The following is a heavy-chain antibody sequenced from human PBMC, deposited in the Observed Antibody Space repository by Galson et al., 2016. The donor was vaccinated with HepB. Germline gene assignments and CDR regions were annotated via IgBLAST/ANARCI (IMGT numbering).Heavy chain of an antibody. CDR3: ARPLNSGHGFLGY. D-gene: IGHD5-12*01. Sequence: SLRLSCAASGFTFSDYSIHWVRQAPGKGLEYVSVISSNGGSTYHANSVKGRFTISRDNSKNTVYLQMGSLRAEDMAVYYCARPLNSGHGFLGYWGQGTLVTVSS. J-gene: IGHJ4*02. V-gene: IGHV3-64*01. CDR2: ISSNGGST. CDR1: GFTFSDYS.